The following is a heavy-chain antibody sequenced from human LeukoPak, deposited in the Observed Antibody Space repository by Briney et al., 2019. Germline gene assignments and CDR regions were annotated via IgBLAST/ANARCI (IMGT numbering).Heavy chain of an antibody. CDR3: ARWGIAAAGTYGDFDY. Sequence: ASMKVSCKASGYTFTSYAMHWVRQAPGQRLEWMGWINAGNGNTKYSQKFQGRVTITRDTSASTAYMELSSLRSEDTAVYYCARWGIAAAGTYGDFDYWGQGTLVTVSS. CDR1: GYTFTSYA. D-gene: IGHD6-13*01. V-gene: IGHV1-3*01. J-gene: IGHJ4*02. CDR2: INAGNGNT.